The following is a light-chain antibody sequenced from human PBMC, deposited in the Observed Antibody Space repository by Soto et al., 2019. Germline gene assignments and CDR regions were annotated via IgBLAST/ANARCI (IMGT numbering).Light chain of an antibody. CDR1: HDINKY. CDR2: AAS. J-gene: IGKJ5*01. V-gene: IGKV1-33*01. CDR3: LQYDNLPPT. Sequence: EIRMTHSSSSLSASVGDRVTITCLASHDINKYLNWYQQKPGKAPTLLIYAASNLQTGVPSRFRGSGSGTDFAFTISSLQPEDIATYYCLQYDNLPPTFGQGTRLEI.